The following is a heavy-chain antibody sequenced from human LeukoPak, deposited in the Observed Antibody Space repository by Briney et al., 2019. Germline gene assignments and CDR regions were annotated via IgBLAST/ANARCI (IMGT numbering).Heavy chain of an antibody. CDR3: ARQTTTIDY. D-gene: IGHD4-17*01. V-gene: IGHV4-38-2*02. CDR1: GYSLSSGYY. CDR2: VDHSGGT. Sequence: SETLSLTCTVSGYSLSSGYYWGWIRQPPGKGLEWIGSVDHSGGTYYNPSLRSRVSISVDTSKNQFSLQLNSVTPEDTAVYYCARQTTTIDYWGQGTLVTVSS. J-gene: IGHJ4*02.